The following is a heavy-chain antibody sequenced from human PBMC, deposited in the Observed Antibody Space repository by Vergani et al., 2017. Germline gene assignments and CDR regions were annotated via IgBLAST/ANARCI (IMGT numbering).Heavy chain of an antibody. Sequence: EVQLLESGGGLVQPGGSLRLSCAASGFTFSSYAMSWVRQAPGKGLEWVSAISGSGGSTYYADSVKGRFTISRDNSKNTLYLQMNSLRAEDTAVYYCARDSTDYEAFDIWGQGTMVTVSS. D-gene: IGHD4-17*01. J-gene: IGHJ3*02. CDR2: ISGSGGST. V-gene: IGHV3-23*01. CDR3: ARDSTDYEAFDI. CDR1: GFTFSSYA.